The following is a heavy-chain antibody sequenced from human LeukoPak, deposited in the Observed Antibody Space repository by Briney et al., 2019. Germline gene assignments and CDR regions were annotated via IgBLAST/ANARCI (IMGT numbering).Heavy chain of an antibody. CDR3: ARGTTGTTYYYMDV. V-gene: IGHV3-21*01. Sequence: GGSLRLSCAASGFTFSSYSMNWVRQAPGKGLEWVSSISSRSSYIYYADSVKGRFTISRDNAKNSLYLQMNSLRAEDTAVYYCARGTTGTTYYYMDVWGKGATVTVSS. CDR1: GFTFSSYS. D-gene: IGHD1-1*01. J-gene: IGHJ6*03. CDR2: ISSRSSYI.